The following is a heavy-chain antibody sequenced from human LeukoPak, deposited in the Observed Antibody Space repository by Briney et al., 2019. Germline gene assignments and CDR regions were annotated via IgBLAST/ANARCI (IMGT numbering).Heavy chain of an antibody. CDR3: ARGIEMATTNWFDP. CDR1: GYSISSGYY. V-gene: IGHV4-38-2*01. CDR2: IYHSGST. J-gene: IGHJ5*02. D-gene: IGHD5-24*01. Sequence: SETLSLTCAVSGYSISSGYYWGWIRQPPGKGLEWIGSIYHSGSTYYNPSLKSRVTISVDTSKNQFSLKLSSVTAADTAVYCCARGIEMATTNWFDPWGQGTLVTVSS.